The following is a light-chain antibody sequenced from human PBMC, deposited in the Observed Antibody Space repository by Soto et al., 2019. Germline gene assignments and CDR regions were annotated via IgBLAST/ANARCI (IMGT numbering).Light chain of an antibody. J-gene: IGLJ2*01. CDR2: DVD. CDR1: SSDVGGYNH. V-gene: IGLV2-11*01. Sequence: QSALTQPRSVSGSPGQSVTISCTGSSSDVGGYNHVSWYQHHPGKAPKLIIYDVDKRPSGVPYRFSGSKSGDTASLTISGLQPDDEADYYCCSYADTYVELGGGTKVTVL. CDR3: CSYADTYVE.